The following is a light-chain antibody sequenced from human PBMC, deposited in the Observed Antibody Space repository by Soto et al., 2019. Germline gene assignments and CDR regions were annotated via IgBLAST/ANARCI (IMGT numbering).Light chain of an antibody. V-gene: IGLV2-14*01. CDR3: ISYTSSSTLDVV. Sequence: QSALTQPASVSGSPGQSITISCTGTSSDVGGYNYVSWYQQHPGKAPKLMIYDVSNRPSGVSNRFSGSKSGNTASLTISGLQAEDEADYYCISYTSSSTLDVVFGEGTKLTVL. CDR1: SSDVGGYNY. CDR2: DVS. J-gene: IGLJ2*01.